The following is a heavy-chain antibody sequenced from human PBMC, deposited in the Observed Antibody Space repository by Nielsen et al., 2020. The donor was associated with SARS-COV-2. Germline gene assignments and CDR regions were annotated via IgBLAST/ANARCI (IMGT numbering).Heavy chain of an antibody. D-gene: IGHD5-18*01. V-gene: IGHV4-61*02. Sequence: SETLSLTCTVSGGSIRSGSYYWSWIRQPAGKGLEWIGRIYTSGSTNYNPSLKSRVTISIDTSKNQFSLKLSSVTAADTAVYYCARYSYGGTYFDYWGQGTLVTVSS. CDR3: ARYSYGGTYFDY. J-gene: IGHJ4*02. CDR1: GGSIRSGSYY. CDR2: IYTSGST.